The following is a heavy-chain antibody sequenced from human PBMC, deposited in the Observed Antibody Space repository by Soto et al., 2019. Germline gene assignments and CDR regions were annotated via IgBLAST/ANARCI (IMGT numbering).Heavy chain of an antibody. CDR1: GVSISSGYYY. CDR3: AKDLWAGSSWYATYDAFDI. D-gene: IGHD6-13*01. CDR2: IYYSEST. Sequence: SETLSLTCTVSGVSISSGYYYWSWIRQTPGKGLEWIGYIYYSESTYYNPPLKSRVTISGDTSKNQFSLKLTSVTAADTAVYYCAKDLWAGSSWYATYDAFDIWGQGTMVTVSS. J-gene: IGHJ3*02. V-gene: IGHV4-30-4*01.